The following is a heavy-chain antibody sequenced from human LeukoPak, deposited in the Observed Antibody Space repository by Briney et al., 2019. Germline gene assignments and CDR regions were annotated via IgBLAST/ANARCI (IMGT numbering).Heavy chain of an antibody. CDR1: GDTFTSYY. CDR3: ARGRHSYESSDYYYEGDAFDI. Sequence: ASVKVSCKASGDTFTSYYMHWVRQAPGQGLEWMGIINPSGDSTSSAQTFQSRVTMTRDMSTSTVYMALSSLRTEDTAVYYCARGRHSYESSDYYYEGDAFDIWGQGTMVTVSS. CDR2: INPSGDST. J-gene: IGHJ3*02. D-gene: IGHD3-22*01. V-gene: IGHV1-46*01.